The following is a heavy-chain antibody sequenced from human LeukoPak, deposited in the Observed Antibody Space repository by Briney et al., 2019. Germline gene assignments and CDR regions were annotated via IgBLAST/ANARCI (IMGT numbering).Heavy chain of an antibody. CDR2: ISSSSSYI. D-gene: IGHD3-10*01. J-gene: IGHJ4*02. V-gene: IGHV3-21*01. CDR3: TRDLIAGSGTYDY. Sequence: GGSLRLSCAASGFTFSSYSMNWVRQAPGKGLEWVSSISSSSSYIYYADSVKGRFTISRDNAKNTLYLQMNSLRAEDTALYYCTRDLIAGSGTYDYWGQGTLVTVSS. CDR1: GFTFSSYS.